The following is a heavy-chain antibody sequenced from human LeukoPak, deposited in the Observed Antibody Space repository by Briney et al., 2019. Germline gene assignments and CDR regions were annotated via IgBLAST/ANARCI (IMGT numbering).Heavy chain of an antibody. V-gene: IGHV4-39*01. Sequence: PSETLSLTCTVSGGSISSSSYYWGWLRQPPGKGLEWIGSIYYSGSTYYNPSLKSRVTISVDTSKNQFSLKLSSVTAADMTVYYCASEYQLLYIHYYMDVWGKGTTVTVPS. CDR2: IYYSGST. D-gene: IGHD2-2*02. CDR1: GGSISSSSYY. J-gene: IGHJ6*03. CDR3: ASEYQLLYIHYYMDV.